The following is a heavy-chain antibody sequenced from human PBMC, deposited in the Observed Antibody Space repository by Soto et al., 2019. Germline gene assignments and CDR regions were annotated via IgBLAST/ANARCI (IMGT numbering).Heavy chain of an antibody. CDR2: IYYSGST. CDR3: ARDESRSYSLDY. CDR1: GGSISSYY. D-gene: IGHD1-26*01. V-gene: IGHV4-59*12. Sequence: PSETLSLTCTVSGGSISSYYWSWIRQPPGKGLEWIGYIYYSGSTNYNPSLKSRVTISVDNAKNSFYLQMNSLRAEDTAIYYCARDESRSYSLDYWGQGTLVTVSS. J-gene: IGHJ4*02.